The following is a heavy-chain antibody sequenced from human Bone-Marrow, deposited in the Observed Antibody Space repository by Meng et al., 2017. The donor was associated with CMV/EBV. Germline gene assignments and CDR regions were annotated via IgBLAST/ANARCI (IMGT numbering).Heavy chain of an antibody. CDR1: GGTFSSYT. Sequence: SVKVSCKASGGTFSSYTISWVRQAPGQGLEWMGRIISILGIANYAQKFQGRVTITADKSTSTAYMELSSLRSEDTAVYYCARVGHYYDSSGYYYPYWGQGTLVTVSS. CDR2: IISILGIA. J-gene: IGHJ4*02. D-gene: IGHD3-22*01. CDR3: ARVGHYYDSSGYYYPY. V-gene: IGHV1-69*02.